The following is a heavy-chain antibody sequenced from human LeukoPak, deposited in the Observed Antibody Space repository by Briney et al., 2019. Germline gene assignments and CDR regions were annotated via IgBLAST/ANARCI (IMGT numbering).Heavy chain of an antibody. Sequence: GGSLRLSCAASGFTFSSYAMSGVRQAPGKGLEWDSAISGSGGSTYYADSVKRRFTISTDNSKNTLYPQMNSLRAEETAVYYCAKEAFYVISTDYWGQGTLVTVSS. V-gene: IGHV3-23*01. D-gene: IGHD5/OR15-5a*01. CDR2: ISGSGGST. CDR3: AKEAFYVISTDY. J-gene: IGHJ4*02. CDR1: GFTFSSYA.